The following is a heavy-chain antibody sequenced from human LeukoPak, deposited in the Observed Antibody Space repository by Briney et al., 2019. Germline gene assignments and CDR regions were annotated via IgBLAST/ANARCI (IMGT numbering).Heavy chain of an antibody. D-gene: IGHD5-12*01. J-gene: IGHJ5*02. Sequence: SETLSLTCTVSGDTISISSYYWAWIRQPPGKGLEWIGTIYYSGSPYYNPSLNSRVTISIDTSKNQFSLNLSPVTAPDTAVYSCARPLPRYSGYESWGQGTLVPVSS. CDR3: ARPLPRYSGYES. CDR1: GDTISISSYY. V-gene: IGHV4-39*01. CDR2: IYYSGSP.